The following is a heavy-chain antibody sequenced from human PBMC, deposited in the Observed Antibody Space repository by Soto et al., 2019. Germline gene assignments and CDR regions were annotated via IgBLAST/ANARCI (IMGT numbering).Heavy chain of an antibody. J-gene: IGHJ5*02. V-gene: IGHV3-33*01. Sequence: GGSLRLSCAASGFTFSSYGMHWVRQAPGKGLEWVAVIWYDGSNKYYADSVKGRFTISRDNSKNTLYLQMNSLRAEDTAVYYCAREQSYCSGGSCYSDYNWFDPWGQGTLVTVSS. D-gene: IGHD2-15*01. CDR2: IWYDGSNK. CDR3: AREQSYCSGGSCYSDYNWFDP. CDR1: GFTFSSYG.